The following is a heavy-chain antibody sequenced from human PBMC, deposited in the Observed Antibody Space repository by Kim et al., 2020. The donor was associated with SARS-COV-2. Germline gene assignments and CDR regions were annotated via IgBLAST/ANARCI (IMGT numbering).Heavy chain of an antibody. CDR2: IRSKAYGGTT. J-gene: IGHJ6*03. V-gene: IGHV3-49*04. CDR1: GFTFGDYA. D-gene: IGHD6-19*01. Sequence: GGSLRLSCTASGFTFGDYAMSWVRQAPGKGLEWVGFIRSKAYGGTTEYAASAKGRFTISRDDSKSIAYLQMNSLKTEDTAVYYCTREPRKSIAVAGTLFPRYYYYYYMDVWGKGTTVTVSS. CDR3: TREPRKSIAVAGTLFPRYYYYYYMDV.